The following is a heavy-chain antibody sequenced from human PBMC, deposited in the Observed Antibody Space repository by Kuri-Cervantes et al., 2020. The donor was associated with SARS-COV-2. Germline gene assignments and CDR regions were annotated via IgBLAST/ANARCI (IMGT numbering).Heavy chain of an antibody. J-gene: IGHJ4*02. CDR3: ARNWGRYYFDY. D-gene: IGHD7-27*01. CDR2: IYYSGST. Sequence: GSLRLSCTVSGGSISSSSYYWGWIRQPPGKGLEWIGSIYYSGSTYYNPSLKSRVTISVDTSKNQFSLKLSSVTAADTAVYYCARNWGRYYFDYWGQGTLVTVSS. CDR1: GGSISSSSYY. V-gene: IGHV4-39*01.